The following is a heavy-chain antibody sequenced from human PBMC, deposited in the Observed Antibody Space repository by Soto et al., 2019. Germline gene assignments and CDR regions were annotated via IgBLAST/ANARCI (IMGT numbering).Heavy chain of an antibody. Sequence: QVQLRESGPGLVKPSQTLSLTCTVSGASVSTSDYYWSWIRQHPGKGLEWIGYIYYSGYTQYNPSLKSRPTISLDMSKNQFSLTLISVTAADTAIYYCTRHAWRTDSWGQGTLVTVSS. CDR1: GASVSTSDYY. J-gene: IGHJ5*01. CDR3: TRHAWRTDS. CDR2: IYYSGYT. D-gene: IGHD2-2*01. V-gene: IGHV4-31*03.